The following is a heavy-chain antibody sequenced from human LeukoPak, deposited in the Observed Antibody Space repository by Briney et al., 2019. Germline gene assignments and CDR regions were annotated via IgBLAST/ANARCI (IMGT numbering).Heavy chain of an antibody. CDR2: IYPRDGST. Sequence: ASVKVSCKASGYSLTSDYIHWVRQAPGQGLEWMGMIYPRDGSTSYAQKFQGRVTVTRDTSTSTVHMELSGLRSEDTAVYYCARDQEAFDYWGQGTLVTVSS. J-gene: IGHJ4*02. V-gene: IGHV1-46*01. CDR1: GYSLTSDY. CDR3: ARDQEAFDY.